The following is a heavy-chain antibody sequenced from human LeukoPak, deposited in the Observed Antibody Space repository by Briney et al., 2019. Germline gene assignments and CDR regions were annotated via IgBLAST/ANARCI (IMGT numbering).Heavy chain of an antibody. CDR3: AKSGFQIGIAAAGPGWFDP. J-gene: IGHJ5*02. CDR2: ISGSGGST. D-gene: IGHD6-13*01. Sequence: GGSLRLSCAASGFTFSSYAMSWVRQAPGKGLEWVSAISGSGGSTYYADSVKGRFTISRDNSKNTLYLQMNSLRAEDTAVYYCAKSGFQIGIAAAGPGWFDPWGQGTLVTVSS. V-gene: IGHV3-23*01. CDR1: GFTFSSYA.